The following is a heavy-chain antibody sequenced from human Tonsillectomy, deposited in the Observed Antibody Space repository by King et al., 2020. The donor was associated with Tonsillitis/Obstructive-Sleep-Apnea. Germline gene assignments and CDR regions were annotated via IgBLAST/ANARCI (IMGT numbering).Heavy chain of an antibody. J-gene: IGHJ4*02. V-gene: IGHV4-39*01. CDR1: GVSISSSSFY. D-gene: IGHD3-22*01. CDR2: IFYSGST. Sequence: QLQESGPGLVKPSETLSLTCTVSGVSISSSSFYWGWIRQPPAKGLEWIGSIFYSGSTYYNPSPKSRVTMSIDTSRNQFSLKLISVTAADTAVYYCARQFPDYYDDTGYPYYFDFWGQGTLFTVSS. CDR3: ARQFPDYYDDTGYPYYFDF.